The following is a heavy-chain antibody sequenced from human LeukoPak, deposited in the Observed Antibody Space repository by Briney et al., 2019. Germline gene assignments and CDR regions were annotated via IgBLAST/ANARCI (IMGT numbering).Heavy chain of an antibody. CDR1: GGSISSGSYY. D-gene: IGHD6-6*01. CDR3: ARAEYSSSSRIAFDY. V-gene: IGHV4-61*02. CDR2: IYTSGST. Sequence: SETLSLTCTVSGGSISSGSYYWSWIRQPAGKGLEWIGRIYTSGSTNYNPSLKSRVTISVDTSKNQFSLKLSSVTAADTAVYYCARAEYSSSSRIAFDYWGQGTLVTVSS. J-gene: IGHJ4*02.